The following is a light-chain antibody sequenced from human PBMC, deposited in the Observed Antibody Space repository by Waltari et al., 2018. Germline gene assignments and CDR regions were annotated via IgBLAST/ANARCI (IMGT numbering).Light chain of an antibody. Sequence: DIQMTQPPSSLSASVGDRVTITCRASQIISSSLNWSQKKPGKAPNLLIYAASSLQRGVPSRFTGGGSGTDFTLTISSLQAEDIATYYGQQSYSTPHTFGQGTKVEIK. CDR3: QQSYSTPHT. CDR2: AAS. V-gene: IGKV1-39*01. CDR1: QIISSS. J-gene: IGKJ1*01.